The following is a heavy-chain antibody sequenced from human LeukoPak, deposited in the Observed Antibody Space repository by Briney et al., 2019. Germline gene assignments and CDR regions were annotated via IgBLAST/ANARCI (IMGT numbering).Heavy chain of an antibody. V-gene: IGHV4-39*01. D-gene: IGHD6-19*01. CDR2: IYYSGST. CDR3: ARRGSGWYYFDY. J-gene: IGHJ4*02. Sequence: PSETLSLTCKVSGGSISSSSYYWGWIRQPPGKGLEWIGSIYYSGSTYYNPSLKSRVTISVDTSKNQFSLKLSSVTAADTAVYYCARRGSGWYYFDYWGQGTLVTVSS. CDR1: GGSISSSSYY.